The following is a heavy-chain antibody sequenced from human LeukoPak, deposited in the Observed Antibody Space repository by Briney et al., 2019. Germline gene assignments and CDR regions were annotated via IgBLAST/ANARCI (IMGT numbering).Heavy chain of an antibody. J-gene: IGHJ4*02. Sequence: GGSLRLSCAASGFTFSNYAMSWVRQAPGKGLEWVSAISGSGGGSYYADSVKGRFTISRDNSKNTLYLQMNSLRAEDTAVYYCAKDQYYYDSSGYPFDYWGQGTLVTVSS. D-gene: IGHD3-22*01. CDR3: AKDQYYYDSSGYPFDY. CDR1: GFTFSNYA. CDR2: ISGSGGGS. V-gene: IGHV3-23*01.